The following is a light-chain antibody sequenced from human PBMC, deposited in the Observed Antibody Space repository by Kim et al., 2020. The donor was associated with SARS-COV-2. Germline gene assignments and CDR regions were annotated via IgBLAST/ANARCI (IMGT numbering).Light chain of an antibody. Sequence: ALGQTVRITCQGDSLRSYYASWYQQRPGQDHVLVIYGKNNRPSGIPDRFSGSSAGNTASLTITGAQAEDEADYYCNSRDSSGNFWVFGGGTKLTVL. V-gene: IGLV3-19*01. CDR3: NSRDSSGNFWV. J-gene: IGLJ3*02. CDR2: GKN. CDR1: SLRSYY.